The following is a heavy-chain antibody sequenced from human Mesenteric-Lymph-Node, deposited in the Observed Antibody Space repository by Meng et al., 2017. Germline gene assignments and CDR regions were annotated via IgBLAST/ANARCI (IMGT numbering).Heavy chain of an antibody. CDR3: ARAINCGRYYGSGPINWFDP. V-gene: IGHV1-69*02. CDR2: IIPILGIA. Sequence: SVKVSCKASGGPFSSYTISWVRQAPGQGLEWMGRIIPILGIANYAQKFQGRVTITADKSTSTAYMELSSLRSEDTAVYYCARAINCGRYYGSGPINWFDPWGQGTLVTVSS. D-gene: IGHD3-10*01. CDR1: GGPFSSYT. J-gene: IGHJ5*02.